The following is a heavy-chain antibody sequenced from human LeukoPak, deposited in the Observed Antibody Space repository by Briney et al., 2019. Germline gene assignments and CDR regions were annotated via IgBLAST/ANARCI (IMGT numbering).Heavy chain of an antibody. V-gene: IGHV4-59*12. CDR3: ARDHATVRDNWFDP. Sequence: SETLSLTCTVSGGSISSYYWSWIRQPPGKGLEWIGYIYYSGSTNYNPSLKSRVTISVDTSKNQFSLKLSSVTAADTAVYYCARDHATVRDNWFDPWGQGTLVTVSS. CDR1: GGSISSYY. CDR2: IYYSGST. D-gene: IGHD4-11*01. J-gene: IGHJ5*02.